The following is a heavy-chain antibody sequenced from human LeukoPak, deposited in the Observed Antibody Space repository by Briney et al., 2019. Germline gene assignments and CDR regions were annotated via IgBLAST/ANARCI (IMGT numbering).Heavy chain of an antibody. CDR3: ARVRSGGRYYDSSGYPNYYFDY. CDR1: GYSISSGYY. J-gene: IGHJ4*02. Sequence: SETLSLTCTVSGYSISSGYYWGWIRQPPGKGLEWIGSIYHSGSTCYNPSLKSRVTISVDTSKNQFSLKLSSVTAADTAVYYCARVRSGGRYYDSSGYPNYYFDYWGQGTLVTVSS. CDR2: IYHSGST. V-gene: IGHV4-38-2*02. D-gene: IGHD3-22*01.